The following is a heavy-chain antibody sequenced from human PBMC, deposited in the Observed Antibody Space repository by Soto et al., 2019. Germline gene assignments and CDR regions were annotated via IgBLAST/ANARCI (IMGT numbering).Heavy chain of an antibody. CDR2: INPSGGST. Sequence: ASVKVSCKASGYTFTSYYMHWVRQAPGQGLEWMGIINPSGGSTSYAQKFQGRVTMTRDTSTSTVYMELSSLRSEDTAVYYCAREGSELVPYSWFDPWGQGTLVTVSS. J-gene: IGHJ5*02. CDR1: GYTFTSYY. CDR3: AREGSELVPYSWFDP. D-gene: IGHD6-13*01. V-gene: IGHV1-46*03.